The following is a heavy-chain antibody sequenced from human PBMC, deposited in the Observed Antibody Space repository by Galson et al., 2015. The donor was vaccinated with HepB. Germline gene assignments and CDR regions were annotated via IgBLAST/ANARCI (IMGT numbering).Heavy chain of an antibody. CDR2: ISATSRNI. CDR3: ARVYHGDDAGEDYGMDV. V-gene: IGHV3-21*01. CDR1: GFTFSSHF. D-gene: IGHD4-17*01. J-gene: IGHJ6*02. Sequence: SLRLSCAGSGFTFSSHFMNWVRQAPGKGLEWVAYISATSRNIYYADSVKGRFSISRDNGKNSLYLQMNSLRAEDTAVYYCARVYHGDDAGEDYGMDVWGPGATVTVAS.